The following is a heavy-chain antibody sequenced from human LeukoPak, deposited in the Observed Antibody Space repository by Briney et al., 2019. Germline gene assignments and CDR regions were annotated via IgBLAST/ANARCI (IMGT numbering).Heavy chain of an antibody. CDR1: GGTFSSYA. V-gene: IGHV1-69*06. Sequence: GASVKVSCKASGGTFSSYAISWVRQAPGQGLEWMGGIIPIFGTANYAQKFQGRVTITADKSTSTAYMELSSLRSEDTAVYYCARDDYKLGYYDSSDYPGYWGQGTLVTVSS. J-gene: IGHJ4*02. CDR2: IIPIFGTA. D-gene: IGHD3-22*01. CDR3: ARDDYKLGYYDSSDYPGY.